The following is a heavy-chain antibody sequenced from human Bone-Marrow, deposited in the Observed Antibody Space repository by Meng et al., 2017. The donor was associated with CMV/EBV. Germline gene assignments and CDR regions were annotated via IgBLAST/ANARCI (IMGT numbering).Heavy chain of an antibody. J-gene: IGHJ5*02. Sequence: GSLRLSCAVYGGSFSGYYWSWIRQPPGKGLEWIGEINHSGSTNYNPSLKSRVTISVDTSKNQFSLKLSSVTAADTAVYYCARGTVNIPVVVPAAGIYWFDPWGQGTLVTFSS. CDR2: INHSGST. D-gene: IGHD2-2*01. CDR3: ARGTVNIPVVVPAAGIYWFDP. V-gene: IGHV4-34*01. CDR1: GGSFSGYY.